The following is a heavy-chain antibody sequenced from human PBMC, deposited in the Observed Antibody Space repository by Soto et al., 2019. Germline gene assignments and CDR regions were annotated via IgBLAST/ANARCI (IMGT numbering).Heavy chain of an antibody. CDR1: GGTFSSYT. CDR2: IIPILGIA. D-gene: IGHD3-22*01. Sequence: QVQLVQSGAEVKKPGSSVKVSCKASGGTFSSYTISWVRQAPEQGLEWMGRIIPILGIANYAQKFQGRVTITADKSTSTAYMELSSLILEDTAVYYCARELPSGSTGNWGQGTLVTVSS. CDR3: ARELPSGSTGN. V-gene: IGHV1-69*08. J-gene: IGHJ4*02.